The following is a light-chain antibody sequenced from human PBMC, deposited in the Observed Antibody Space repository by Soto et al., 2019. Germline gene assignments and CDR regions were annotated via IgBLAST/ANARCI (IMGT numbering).Light chain of an antibody. CDR2: TNN. Sequence: QSALTQPPSASGTPGQRVTISCSGSNSNIGDNTVNWFQQLPGTAPKLLISTNNQRPSGVPDRFSGSKSGTSASLAISGLQSEDEADYYCASWDDSLNGVVFGGGTKLTVL. CDR1: NSNIGDNT. J-gene: IGLJ2*01. CDR3: ASWDDSLNGVV. V-gene: IGLV1-44*01.